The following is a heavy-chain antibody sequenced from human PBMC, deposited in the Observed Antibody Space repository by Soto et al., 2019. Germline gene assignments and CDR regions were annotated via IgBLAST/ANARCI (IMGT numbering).Heavy chain of an antibody. CDR3: ARDIYSICCYYGMDL. Sequence: SLSLSCAASGFTFDAHAMHWVRQRPGKGLEWVAGISWNSGTIVYADSVKGRFTISKTNTKNSLYLQMDSLRREDTALYYCARDIYSICCYYGMDLWGQGTTVTVSS. D-gene: IGHD3-3*02. CDR2: ISWNSGTI. J-gene: IGHJ6*02. V-gene: IGHV3-9*01. CDR1: GFTFDAHA.